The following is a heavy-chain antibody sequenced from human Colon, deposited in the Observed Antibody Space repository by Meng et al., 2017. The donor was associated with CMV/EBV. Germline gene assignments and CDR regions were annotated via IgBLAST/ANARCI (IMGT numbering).Heavy chain of an antibody. CDR2: ISYDGSNK. CDR3: ARDKGASWDFWGGDYNDYYYYGMDV. CDR1: GFTFGSYA. J-gene: IGHJ6*02. D-gene: IGHD3-3*01. Sequence: GGSLRLSCAASGFTFGSYAMHWVRQAPGKGLELVAVISYDGSNKYYADSVKGRFTISRDNSKNTLYLQMNSLRAEDTAVYYCARDKGASWDFWGGDYNDYYYYGMDVWGQGTTVTVSS. V-gene: IGHV3-30-3*01.